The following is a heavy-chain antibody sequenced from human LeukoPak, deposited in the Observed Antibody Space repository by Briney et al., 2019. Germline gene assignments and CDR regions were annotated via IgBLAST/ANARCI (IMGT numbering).Heavy chain of an antibody. CDR2: IYDSGST. V-gene: IGHV4-59*01. Sequence: SETLSLTCTVSGGSISSYYWSWIRQPPGKGLEWIGYIYDSGSTNYNPSLKSRVTISVDTSKNQFSLKLSSVTAADTAVYYCARVGGTDYYYYGMDVWGQGTTVTVSS. CDR1: GGSISSYY. J-gene: IGHJ6*02. CDR3: ARVGGTDYYYYGMDV. D-gene: IGHD1-1*01.